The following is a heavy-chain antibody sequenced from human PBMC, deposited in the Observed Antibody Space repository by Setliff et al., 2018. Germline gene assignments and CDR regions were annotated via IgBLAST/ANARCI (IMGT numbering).Heavy chain of an antibody. CDR2: ISWNGGNM. Sequence: PGGSLRLSCAASGFTFDDCAMHWVRQTPGKGLEWVSGISWNGGNMDYADSVKGRFTISRDNAKNSLYLQMNSLTTEDTAFYYCVKSDRDSSGWYPDYWGQGTLVTVSS. V-gene: IGHV3-9*01. CDR1: GFTFDDCA. D-gene: IGHD6-19*01. CDR3: VKSDRDSSGWYPDY. J-gene: IGHJ4*02.